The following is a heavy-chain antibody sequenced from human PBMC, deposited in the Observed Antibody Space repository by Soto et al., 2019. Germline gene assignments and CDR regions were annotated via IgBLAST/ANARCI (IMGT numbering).Heavy chain of an antibody. J-gene: IGHJ6*02. Sequence: QVQLVQSEAEVKKPGSSVRLSCTASGAIFGSHGFTWLRQAPGQRLEWVGGFIPMIGTANYAEKFQGRVTITADESTSTVYMELSSLRSEDTALYYCARVRSGTYFGVYYNGMDVWGQGTAVTVSS. CDR1: GAIFGSHG. D-gene: IGHD1-26*01. CDR3: ARVRSGTYFGVYYNGMDV. V-gene: IGHV1-69*01. CDR2: FIPMIGTA.